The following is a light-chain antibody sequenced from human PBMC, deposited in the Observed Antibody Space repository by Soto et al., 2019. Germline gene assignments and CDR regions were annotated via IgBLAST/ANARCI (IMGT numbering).Light chain of an antibody. Sequence: EIVLTQSPGTLSLSPGERATLSCRASQSVRSSSLAWYQQKPGQAPRLLIYGASSRATGIPDRFSGGGYGTDFSLTISRLDPEDFAVYYCQQYSSSPITFGQGTRLEIK. J-gene: IGKJ5*01. CDR2: GAS. CDR3: QQYSSSPIT. CDR1: QSVRSSS. V-gene: IGKV3-20*01.